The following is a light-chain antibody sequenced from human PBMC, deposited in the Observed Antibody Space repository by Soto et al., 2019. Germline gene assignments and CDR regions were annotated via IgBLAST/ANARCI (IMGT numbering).Light chain of an antibody. V-gene: IGKV3-11*01. J-gene: IGKJ4*01. CDR3: QQRSNWPPVT. CDR2: DAS. CDR1: QSVSSY. Sequence: EIVLTQSPATLSLSPGEGATLSCRASQSVSSYLAWYQQKPGQAPRLLIYDASNRATGIPARFSGSGSGTDFTLTSSSLEPEDFAIYYCQQRSNWPPVTFVGGTKVEIK.